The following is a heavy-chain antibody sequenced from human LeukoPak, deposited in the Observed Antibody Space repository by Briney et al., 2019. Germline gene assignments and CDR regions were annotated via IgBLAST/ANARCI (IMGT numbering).Heavy chain of an antibody. V-gene: IGHV4-31*03. Sequence: SETLSLTCTVSGGPISGGGYYWSWIRQHPGKGLEWIGYIYYSGSTYYNPSLKSRVTISVDTSKNQFSLKLSSVTAADTAVYYCARDTWSRFDPWGQGTLVTVSS. CDR1: GGPISGGGYY. J-gene: IGHJ5*02. D-gene: IGHD3-3*01. CDR3: ARDTWSRFDP. CDR2: IYYSGST.